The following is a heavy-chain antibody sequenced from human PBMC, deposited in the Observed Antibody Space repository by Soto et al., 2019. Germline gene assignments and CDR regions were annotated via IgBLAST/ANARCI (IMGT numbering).Heavy chain of an antibody. D-gene: IGHD3-16*02. J-gene: IGHJ6*02. Sequence: QIRVVQSATEMRKPGASVRLSCKASPYTLGNYGIIWVRQAPGQGLEWLGWLRADNSKTTSAHSVQVRVSLTTDTSRTTAFLELRSLTSDDTAIYYCALASFVDYHFDYGLDVWGQGTTVVVSS. CDR1: PYTLGNYG. CDR3: ALASFVDYHFDYGLDV. V-gene: IGHV1-18*01. CDR2: LRADNSKT.